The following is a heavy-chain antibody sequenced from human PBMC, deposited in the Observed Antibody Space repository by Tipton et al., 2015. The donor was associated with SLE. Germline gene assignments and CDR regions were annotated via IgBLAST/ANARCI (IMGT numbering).Heavy chain of an antibody. D-gene: IGHD5-18*01. CDR1: GYTFTNYW. V-gene: IGHV5-51*01. Sequence: QSGPEVKKPGESLKISCKGAGYTFTNYWIGWVRQMPGKGLEWMGIIYPGDSDTRYSPSFQGQVTISADKSINTAYLQWSSLKASDTAMYYCARHDRGYSYGFDYWGQGTLVTVSS. CDR2: IYPGDSDT. J-gene: IGHJ4*02. CDR3: ARHDRGYSYGFDY.